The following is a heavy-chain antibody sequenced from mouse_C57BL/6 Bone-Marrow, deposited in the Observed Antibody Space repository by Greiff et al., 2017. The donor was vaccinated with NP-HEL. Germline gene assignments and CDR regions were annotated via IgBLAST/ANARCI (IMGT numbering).Heavy chain of an antibody. V-gene: IGHV1-81*01. CDR1: GYTFTSYG. CDR2: IYPRSGNT. J-gene: IGHJ3*01. CDR3: ARRGLRRGSWFAY. D-gene: IGHD2-4*01. Sequence: QVQLQQSGAELARPGASVKLSCKASGYTFTSYGISWVKQRTGQGLEWIGEIYPRSGNTYYNEKFKGKATLTADKSSSTAYMELRSLTSEDSAAYFCARRGLRRGSWFAYWGQGTLVTVSA.